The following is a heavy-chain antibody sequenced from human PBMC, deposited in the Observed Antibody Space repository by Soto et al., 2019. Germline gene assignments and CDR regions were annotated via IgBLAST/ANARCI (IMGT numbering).Heavy chain of an antibody. Sequence: GGSLRLSCAASDSTFSSYWMTWVRQAPGKGLEWVANMNQHGSETYYVDSVKGRFTISRDNAKNSLYLQMNGLRAEDTAVYYCARHKSNAFDNWGQGTVVTVSS. CDR2: MNQHGSET. J-gene: IGHJ3*02. D-gene: IGHD3-3*01. CDR1: DSTFSSYW. V-gene: IGHV3-7*01. CDR3: ARHKSNAFDN.